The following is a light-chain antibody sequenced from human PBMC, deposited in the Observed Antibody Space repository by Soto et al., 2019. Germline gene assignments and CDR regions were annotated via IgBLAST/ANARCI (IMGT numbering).Light chain of an antibody. CDR3: QQYGSSPPWT. Sequence: EIVLTQSPGTLSLSPGERATLSCRASQSVSDNYLAWYQQKPGQAPRLPIYGAFTRATGIPDRFSGSGSGTDFSLTISRLEPEDFAVYYCQQYGSSPPWTFGQGTTVEIK. J-gene: IGKJ1*01. V-gene: IGKV3-20*01. CDR1: QSVSDNY. CDR2: GAF.